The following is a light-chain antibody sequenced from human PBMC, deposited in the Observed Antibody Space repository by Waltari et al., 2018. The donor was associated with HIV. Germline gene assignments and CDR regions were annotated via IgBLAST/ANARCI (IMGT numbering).Light chain of an antibody. Sequence: ETVMTQSPVTLSVSPGERATLSCRASQSVGTNVTWYQRKSGQAPRLLIYGASTRATAIPARFSGSGSGTEFTLTITSLQSDEYATYYCQQYQTWPLTFGPGTTVDI. CDR3: QQYQTWPLT. CDR2: GAS. J-gene: IGKJ3*01. V-gene: IGKV3-15*01. CDR1: QSVGTN.